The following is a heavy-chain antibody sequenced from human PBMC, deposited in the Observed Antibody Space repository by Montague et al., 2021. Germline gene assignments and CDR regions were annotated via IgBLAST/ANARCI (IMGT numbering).Heavy chain of an antibody. Sequence: QSGAEVKKPGESLRISCKGSGYSFTTYWITWVRQMPGKGLEWMGRIDPSDSYSNYSPSFQGHVTISADKSISTAYLQWSSLKASDTAMYYCARHRGSGWSYYFDYRGQGTLVTVSS. D-gene: IGHD6-19*01. CDR1: GYSFTTYW. CDR3: ARHRGSGWSYYFDY. V-gene: IGHV5-10-1*01. CDR2: IDPSDSYS. J-gene: IGHJ4*02.